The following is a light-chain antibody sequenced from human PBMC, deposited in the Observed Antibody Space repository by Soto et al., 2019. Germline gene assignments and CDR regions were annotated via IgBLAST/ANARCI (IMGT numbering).Light chain of an antibody. CDR3: QTWGTTTVV. CDR2: LDSDGRH. V-gene: IGLV4-69*01. J-gene: IGLJ2*01. CDR1: SGHSNYA. Sequence: QLVLTQSPSASASLGASVKLTCTLSSGHSNYAIAWHQQQPEKGPRYLMKLDSDGRHTKGDGIPDRFSGSSSGAERYLTISSLQFEDEADYYCQTWGTTTVVFGVGTKLTVL.